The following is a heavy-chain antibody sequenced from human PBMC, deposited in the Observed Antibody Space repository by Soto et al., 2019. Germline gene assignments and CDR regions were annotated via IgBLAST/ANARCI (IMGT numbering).Heavy chain of an antibody. Sequence: PGGSLRLSCAASGFVFSSYAMSWVRQAPGKGLEWVSAISGSGTTAYYADSGKGRFIFSRDNPKNTMYLQMNSLRAEDTAVYFCAKTTDGWFSAFEIWGQGTVVTVSS. CDR3: AKTTDGWFSAFEI. V-gene: IGHV3-23*01. CDR2: ISGSGTTA. CDR1: GFVFSSYA. J-gene: IGHJ3*02. D-gene: IGHD6-19*01.